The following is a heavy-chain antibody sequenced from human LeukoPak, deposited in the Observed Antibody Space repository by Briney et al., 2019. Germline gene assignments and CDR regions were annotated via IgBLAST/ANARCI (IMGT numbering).Heavy chain of an antibody. V-gene: IGHV3-23*01. CDR3: AKSHITRYPLQYYFDL. CDR1: GFTFSSYA. CDR2: ISGSGGST. J-gene: IGHJ4*02. Sequence: GGSLRLSCAASGFTFSSYAMSWVRQAPGKGLEWVSAISGSGGSTYYADSVKGRFTISRDNSKNTLYLQLSSLRADDTAVYFCAKSHITRYPLQYYFDLWGQGAQVIVSS. D-gene: IGHD2-21*01.